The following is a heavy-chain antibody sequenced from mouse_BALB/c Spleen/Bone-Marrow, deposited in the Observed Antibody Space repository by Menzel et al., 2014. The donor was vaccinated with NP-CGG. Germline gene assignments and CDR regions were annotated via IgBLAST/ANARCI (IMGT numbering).Heavy chain of an antibody. Sequence: QVHVKQSGAELVRPGASVRLSCKASGYTFTSYWINWVKQRPGQGLEWIGNIYPSDSYTNYNQKFKDKATLTVDKSSSTAYMQLSSPTSEGSAVYYCKRSYGSSYEYYFDYWGQGTTLTVSS. CDR2: IYPSDSYT. CDR1: GYTFTSYW. J-gene: IGHJ2*01. CDR3: KRSYGSSYEYYFDY. D-gene: IGHD1-1*01. V-gene: IGHV1-69*02.